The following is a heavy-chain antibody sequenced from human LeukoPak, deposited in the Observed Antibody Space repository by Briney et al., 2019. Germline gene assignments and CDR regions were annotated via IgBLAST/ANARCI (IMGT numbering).Heavy chain of an antibody. V-gene: IGHV1-69*05. Sequence: SVKVSCKASGGTFSSYAISWVRQAPGQGLEWMGRIIPIFGTANYAQKFQGRVTITTDESTSTAYMELSSLRSEDTAVYYCTMVRGVTSWRLDYWGRGTLVTVSS. CDR2: IIPIFGTA. CDR1: GGTFSSYA. CDR3: TMVRGVTSWRLDY. D-gene: IGHD3-10*01. J-gene: IGHJ4*02.